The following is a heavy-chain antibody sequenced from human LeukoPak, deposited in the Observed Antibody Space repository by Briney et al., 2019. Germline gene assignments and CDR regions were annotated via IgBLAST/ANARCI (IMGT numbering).Heavy chain of an antibody. J-gene: IGHJ4*02. CDR2: IYYSGIT. CDR3: ARAPFFDFWTGYYFDY. D-gene: IGHD3/OR15-3a*01. V-gene: IGHV4-59*01. CDR1: GGSFSGYY. Sequence: SETLSLTCAVYGGSFSGYYWSWIRQPPGKGLEWIGYIYYSGITNYNPSLNSRVTISIDRSKNQFSLKLSSVTAADTAVYYCARAPFFDFWTGYYFDYWGQGTLVTVSS.